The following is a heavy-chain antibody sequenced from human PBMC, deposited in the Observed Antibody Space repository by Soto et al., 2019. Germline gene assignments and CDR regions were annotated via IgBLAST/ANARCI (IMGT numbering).Heavy chain of an antibody. CDR1: GFSLSTSGVG. D-gene: IGHD6-19*01. CDR3: AHRRYDGWYDFDD. Sequence: QITLKESGPTLVKPTQTLTLTCTFSGFSLSTSGVGVGWIRQPPGKALQWLALIYWDDDKRYSPSLKSRLTXHXDXXKHKVVLTMTNMDPEDTATYFCAHRRYDGWYDFDDWGQGTLVTVSS. CDR2: IYWDDDK. J-gene: IGHJ4*02. V-gene: IGHV2-5*02.